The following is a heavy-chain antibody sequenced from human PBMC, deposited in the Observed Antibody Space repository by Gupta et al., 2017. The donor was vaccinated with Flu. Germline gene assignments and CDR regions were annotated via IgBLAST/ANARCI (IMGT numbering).Heavy chain of an antibody. CDR2: IDWDNDK. CDR1: GFSLSTSGMR. D-gene: IGHD1-1*01. V-gene: IGHV2-70*04. J-gene: IGHJ4*02. Sequence: QVTLKESGPALVKPTQTLTLTCTFSGFSLSTSGMRVNWIRQPPGRALEWLARIDWDNDKFYTTSLKTRLAISKDTSKNQVVLTMTNLDPVDTATYYCARSKSGTEFDYWGQGTLVTVSS. CDR3: ARSKSGTEFDY.